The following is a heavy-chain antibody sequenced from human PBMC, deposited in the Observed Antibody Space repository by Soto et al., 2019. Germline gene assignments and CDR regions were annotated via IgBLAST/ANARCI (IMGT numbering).Heavy chain of an antibody. CDR1: GGSISSGDYY. Sequence: PSETLSLTCTVSGGSISSGDYYWSWIRQPPGKGLEWIGYIYYSGSTYYNPSLKSRVTISVDTSKNQFSLKLSSVTAADTAVYYCARGGEHWPSQAYYYYGMDVWGQGTTVTVSS. CDR2: IYYSGST. J-gene: IGHJ6*02. D-gene: IGHD1-1*01. CDR3: ARGGEHWPSQAYYYYGMDV. V-gene: IGHV4-30-4*01.